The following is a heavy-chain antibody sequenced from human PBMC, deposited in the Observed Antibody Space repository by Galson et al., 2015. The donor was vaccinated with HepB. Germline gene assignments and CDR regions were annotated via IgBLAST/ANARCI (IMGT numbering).Heavy chain of an antibody. CDR1: GGPISSSSYY. Sequence: ETLSLTCTVSGGPISSSSYYWGWIRQPPGKGLQWIGSIYYRGSTYYNPSLKSRVTISVDTSKNQFSLKLSSVTAADTAVYYCARLDLRGAIDYWGQGTLVTVSS. CDR3: ARLDLRGAIDY. D-gene: IGHD3-10*01. V-gene: IGHV4-39*01. J-gene: IGHJ4*02. CDR2: IYYRGST.